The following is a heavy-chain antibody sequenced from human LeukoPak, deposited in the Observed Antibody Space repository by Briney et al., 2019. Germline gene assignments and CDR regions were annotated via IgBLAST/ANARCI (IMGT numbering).Heavy chain of an antibody. D-gene: IGHD3-10*01. J-gene: IGHJ4*02. CDR3: ARGVGGSGSFWDY. CDR1: GYTSTGYY. V-gene: IGHV1-2*02. Sequence: GASVKVSCKASGYTSTGYYMHWVRQAPGQGLEWMGWINPNSGGTNYAQKFQGRVTMTRDTSISTAYMELSRLRSDDTAVYYCARGVGGSGSFWDYWGQGTLVTVSS. CDR2: INPNSGGT.